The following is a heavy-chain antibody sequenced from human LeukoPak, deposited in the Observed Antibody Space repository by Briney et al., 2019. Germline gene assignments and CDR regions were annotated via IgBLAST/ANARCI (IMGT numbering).Heavy chain of an antibody. J-gene: IGHJ4*02. CDR1: GFTFSSYA. Sequence: GSLRLSCAASGFTFSSYAMSWVRQAPGKGLEWVSAISGSSGSTYYADSVKGRFTISRDNSKNTLYLQMNSLRAEDTAVYYCSRSGYYDVLDYWGQGTLVTVSS. V-gene: IGHV3-23*01. CDR3: SRSGYYDVLDY. CDR2: ISGSSGST. D-gene: IGHD3-3*01.